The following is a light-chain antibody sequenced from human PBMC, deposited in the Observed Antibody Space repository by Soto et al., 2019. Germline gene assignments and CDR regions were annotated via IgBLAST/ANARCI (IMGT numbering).Light chain of an antibody. Sequence: IQLTQSPSSLSASVGDRVIITCRASQAISFYVAWYQQRSGRAPQLLIYAASALQTGVPSRFSCSGAGTDFTLTCTNLQAEESGPYYGQFPKCAFRQGTTVEI. CDR3: QFPKCA. CDR1: QAISFY. CDR2: AAS. V-gene: IGKV1-9*01. J-gene: IGKJ1*01.